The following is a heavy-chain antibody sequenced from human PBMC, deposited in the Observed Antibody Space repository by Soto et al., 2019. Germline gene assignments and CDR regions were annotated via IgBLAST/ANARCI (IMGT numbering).Heavy chain of an antibody. CDR2: INPSGGST. CDR3: ARVPIRDGYNPEFDY. Sequence: GASVKVSCKASGYTFTSYYMHWVRQAPGQGLEWMGIINPSGGSTSYAQKFQGRVTMTRDTSTSTVYMELSSLRSEDTAVYYCARVPIRDGYNPEFDYWGQGTLVTVSS. V-gene: IGHV1-46*01. D-gene: IGHD5-12*01. CDR1: GYTFTSYY. J-gene: IGHJ4*02.